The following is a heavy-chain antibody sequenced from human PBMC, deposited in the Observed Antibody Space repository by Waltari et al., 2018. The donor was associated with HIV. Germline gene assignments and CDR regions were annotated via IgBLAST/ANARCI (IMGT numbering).Heavy chain of an antibody. V-gene: IGHV1-2*04. Sequence: QVLLVQSGADVKKPGASVKVSCKASGYSFNAYFINWLRQAPGQGLEWMGWINPYTSGTHYEQKVQGSVTMTRDTSTRTAYLEVSWLSAADTAVYYCVRGRSTLSLRTNWFDPWGQGTLVTVSS. D-gene: IGHD3-16*01. J-gene: IGHJ5*02. CDR1: GYSFNAYF. CDR3: VRGRSTLSLRTNWFDP. CDR2: INPYTSGT.